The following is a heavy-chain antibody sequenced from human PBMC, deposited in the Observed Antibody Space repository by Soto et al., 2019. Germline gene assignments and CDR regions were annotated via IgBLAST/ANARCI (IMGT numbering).Heavy chain of an antibody. D-gene: IGHD3-3*02. CDR3: ASAFIFGAGFGFDY. Sequence: SETLSLTCTVSGGSISSGDYYWSWIRQPPGKGLEWIGYIYYSGSTYYNPSLKSRVTISVDTSKSQFSLKLSSVTAADTAVYYCASAFIFGAGFGFDYWGQGTLVTVSS. J-gene: IGHJ4*02. V-gene: IGHV4-30-4*01. CDR2: IYYSGST. CDR1: GGSISSGDYY.